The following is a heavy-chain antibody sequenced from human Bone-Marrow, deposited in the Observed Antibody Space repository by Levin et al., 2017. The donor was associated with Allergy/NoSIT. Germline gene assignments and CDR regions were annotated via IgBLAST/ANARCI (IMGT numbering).Heavy chain of an antibody. CDR3: AKDKSHSWDYLDY. CDR2: ISYGGNDE. V-gene: IGHV3-30*18. J-gene: IGHJ4*02. Sequence: GGSLRLSCAASGFTFSNYGMHWVRQAPGKGLEWVAVISYGGNDEYYADSVKGRFTISRDNSMNTLYLQMNSLRAEDTAVYFCAKDKSHSWDYLDYWGQGILVTVSS. D-gene: IGHD3-16*01. CDR1: GFTFSNYG.